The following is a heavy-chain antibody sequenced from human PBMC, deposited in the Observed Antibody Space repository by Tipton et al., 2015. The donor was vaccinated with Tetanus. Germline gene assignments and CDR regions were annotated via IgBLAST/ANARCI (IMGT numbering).Heavy chain of an antibody. Sequence: QLVQYGAELRKTGESLKISCKGSGYSFNNFWIGWVRQKPGKGLEWMGIIYPGDSDTRYSPSFQGHVTISADRSNSTAYLQWSSLKASDTAMYYCARQKGYWGQGTLVTVSS. CDR2: IYPGDSDT. CDR1: GYSFNNFW. J-gene: IGHJ4*02. V-gene: IGHV5-51*01. CDR3: ARQKGY.